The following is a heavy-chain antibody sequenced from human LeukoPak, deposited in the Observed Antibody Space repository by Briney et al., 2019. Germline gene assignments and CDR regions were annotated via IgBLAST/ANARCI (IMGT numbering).Heavy chain of an antibody. CDR2: INPQSGDT. CDR3: ARGGKSELGTCDH. V-gene: IGHV1-2*02. D-gene: IGHD7-27*01. Sequence: ASVKVSCKASGYTFFSYNINWVRQAPGQGLEWMGWINPQSGDTNYAQKFQGRVTMTWDTSISSVYMELSSLRFDDTAVYYCARGGKSELGTCDHWGQGTLVTVSS. CDR1: GYTFFSYN. J-gene: IGHJ4*02.